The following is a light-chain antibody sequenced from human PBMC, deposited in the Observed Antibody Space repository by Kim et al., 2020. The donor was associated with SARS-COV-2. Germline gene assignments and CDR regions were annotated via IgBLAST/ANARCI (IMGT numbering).Light chain of an antibody. V-gene: IGKV1-39*01. CDR3: QQSYNTPWT. J-gene: IGKJ1*01. Sequence: DIQTTQSPSSLSASVGDRVTITCRASETISTYLNWYQQKPGKAPILLIYIASILQSGVPSRFSGSGSVTEFTLTINNLQPEDFATYYCQQSYNTPWTFGQGTKLEI. CDR2: IAS. CDR1: ETISTY.